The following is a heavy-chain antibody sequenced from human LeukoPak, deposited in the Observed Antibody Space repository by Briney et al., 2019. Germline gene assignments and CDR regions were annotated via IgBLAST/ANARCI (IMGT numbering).Heavy chain of an antibody. Sequence: GGSLRLSCAASGFTFSSYWMHWVRQAPGKGLVWVAGIRRDGSRTTYADSVEGRFIISRDNAKNTLSLQMDGLGVEDTAVYYCVREGATSALDIWGQGTMVTVSS. D-gene: IGHD5-24*01. CDR1: GFTFSSYW. J-gene: IGHJ3*02. CDR2: IRRDGSRT. CDR3: VREGATSALDI. V-gene: IGHV3-74*01.